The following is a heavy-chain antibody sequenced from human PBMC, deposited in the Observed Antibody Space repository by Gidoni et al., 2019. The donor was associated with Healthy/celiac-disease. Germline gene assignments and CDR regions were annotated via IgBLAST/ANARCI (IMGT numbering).Heavy chain of an antibody. CDR2: ISGSGGST. CDR1: GFTFSSYA. D-gene: IGHD6-6*01. V-gene: IGHV3-23*01. CDR3: AKWPQSIAARLYGMDV. Sequence: EVQLLESGGGLVQPGGSLRLSCAASGFTFSSYAMSWVRQAPGKGLEWVSAISGSGGSTYYADSVKGRFTISRDNSKNTLYLQMNSLRAEDTAVYYCAKWPQSIAARLYGMDVWGQGTTVTVSS. J-gene: IGHJ6*02.